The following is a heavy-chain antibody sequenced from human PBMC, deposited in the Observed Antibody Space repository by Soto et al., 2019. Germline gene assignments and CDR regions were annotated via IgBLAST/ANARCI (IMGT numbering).Heavy chain of an antibody. V-gene: IGHV3-15*07. CDR1: GFTFSNAW. D-gene: IGHD3-16*01. Sequence: EVQLVESGGGLVKPGGSLRLSCAASGFTFSNAWMNWVRQAPGKGLEWVGRIKSKTDGGTTDYAAPVKGRFTISRDDSKNTLYLQMNSLKTEDTAVYYCTTQRVMRAFYYYYGMDVWGQGTTVTVSS. CDR2: IKSKTDGGTT. CDR3: TTQRVMRAFYYYYGMDV. J-gene: IGHJ6*02.